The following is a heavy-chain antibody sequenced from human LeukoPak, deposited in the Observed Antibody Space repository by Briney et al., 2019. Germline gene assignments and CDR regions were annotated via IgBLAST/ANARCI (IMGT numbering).Heavy chain of an antibody. D-gene: IGHD3-10*01. J-gene: IGHJ4*02. Sequence: GGSLRLSCAASGFTVSSNYMSWVRQAPRKGLEWVSVIYSGGSTYYADSVKGRFTISRDNSKNTLYLQMNSLRAEDTAVYYCARSDYYGSGSYSADYWGQGTLVTVSS. CDR2: IYSGGST. V-gene: IGHV3-53*01. CDR1: GFTVSSNY. CDR3: ARSDYYGSGSYSADY.